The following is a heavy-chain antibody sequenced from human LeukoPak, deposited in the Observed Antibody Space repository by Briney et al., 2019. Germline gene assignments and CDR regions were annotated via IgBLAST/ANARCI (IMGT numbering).Heavy chain of an antibody. CDR2: IYSGGST. CDR3: ATSGGNSLASDY. J-gene: IGHJ4*02. V-gene: IGHV3-66*01. D-gene: IGHD4-23*01. Sequence: GGSLRLSCAASGFTFRSYAMNWVRQAPGKGLEWVSIIYSGGSTYYADSVKGRFTISRDNSKNTLYLQMNSLRAEDTAVYYCATSGGNSLASDYWGQGTLVTVSS. CDR1: GFTFRSYA.